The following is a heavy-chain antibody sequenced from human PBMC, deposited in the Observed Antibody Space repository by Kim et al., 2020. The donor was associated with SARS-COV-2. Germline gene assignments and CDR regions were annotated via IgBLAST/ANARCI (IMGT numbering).Heavy chain of an antibody. D-gene: IGHD6-6*01. CDR3: AKDSSREIYYYYYGMDV. J-gene: IGHJ6*02. Sequence: VKGRFTISRDNSKNTLYLQMNSLRAEDTAVYYCAKDSSREIYYYYYGMDVWGQGTTVTVSS. V-gene: IGHV3-30*02.